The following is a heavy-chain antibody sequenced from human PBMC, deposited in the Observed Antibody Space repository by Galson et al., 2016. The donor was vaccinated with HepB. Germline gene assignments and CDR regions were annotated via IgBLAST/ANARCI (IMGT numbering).Heavy chain of an antibody. CDR3: AREGGSSSWLDY. CDR2: ISNDGSNK. CDR1: GFTFSGNT. Sequence: RLSCAGSGFTFSGNTMHWVRQAPGKGLEWVAVISNDGSNKYYGESVRGRFTISRDNSKNMLYLQMNSLRGDDTAVYYCAREGGSSSWLDYWGQGTLVTASS. V-gene: IGHV3-30*04. D-gene: IGHD2-2*01. J-gene: IGHJ4*02.